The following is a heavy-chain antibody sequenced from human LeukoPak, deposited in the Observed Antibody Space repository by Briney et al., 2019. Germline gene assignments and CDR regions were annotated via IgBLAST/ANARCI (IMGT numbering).Heavy chain of an antibody. J-gene: IGHJ4*02. CDR2: IYTSGST. D-gene: IGHD4-17*01. Sequence: SETLSLTCTVSGGSISSGSYYWSWIRQPAGKGLEWIGRIYTSGSTNYNPSLKSRVTISVDTSKNQFSLKLSSVTAADTAVYYCARDGDGDYYFDYWGQGTLVTVSS. V-gene: IGHV4-61*02. CDR1: GGSISSGSYY. CDR3: ARDGDGDYYFDY.